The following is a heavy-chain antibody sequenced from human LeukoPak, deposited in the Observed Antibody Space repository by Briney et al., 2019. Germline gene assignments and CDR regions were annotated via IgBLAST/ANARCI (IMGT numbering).Heavy chain of an antibody. CDR3: ARFRGNIAAAGDY. CDR2: MNPNSGNT. D-gene: IGHD6-13*01. Sequence: ASVKVSCKASGYTFTSYDINWVRQATGQGLEWMGWMNPNSGNTGCAQKFQGRVTMTRNTSISTAYMELSSLRSEDTAVYYCARFRGNIAAAGDYWGQGTLVTVSS. CDR1: GYTFTSYD. J-gene: IGHJ4*02. V-gene: IGHV1-8*01.